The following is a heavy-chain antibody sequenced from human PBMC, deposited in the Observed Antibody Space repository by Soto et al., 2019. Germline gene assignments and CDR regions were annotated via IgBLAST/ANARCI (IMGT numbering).Heavy chain of an antibody. D-gene: IGHD2-2*01. CDR3: GRGPSPRAPAGGTPYYYAVDV. J-gene: IGHJ6*02. V-gene: IGHV1-8*02. CDR2: MNPINGAT. Sequence: VSCKASGYDFTAYDINWVRQASGQGLEWMGWMNPINGATGSARRFQGRVSMARNTATATAYLELTSLRSDDSAVYFCGRGPSPRAPAGGTPYYYAVDVWGQGTTVTVSS. CDR1: GYDFTAYD.